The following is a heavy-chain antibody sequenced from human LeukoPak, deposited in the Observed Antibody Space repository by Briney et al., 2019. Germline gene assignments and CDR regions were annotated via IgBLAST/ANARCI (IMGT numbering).Heavy chain of an antibody. CDR2: IYYSGST. D-gene: IGHD3-3*01. CDR3: ARDNDFWSVSGAFDI. CDR1: GGSISSSSYY. J-gene: IGHJ3*02. V-gene: IGHV4-39*07. Sequence: SETLSLTCTVSGGSISSSSYYWGWIRQPPGKGLEWIGSIYYSGSTYYNPSLKSRVTISVDTSKNQFSLKLSSVTAADTAVYYCARDNDFWSVSGAFDIWGQGTMVTVSS.